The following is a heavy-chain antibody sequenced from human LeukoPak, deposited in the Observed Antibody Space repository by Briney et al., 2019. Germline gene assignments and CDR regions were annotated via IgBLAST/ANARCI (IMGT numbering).Heavy chain of an antibody. CDR3: ARGQLTGDDELFDY. D-gene: IGHD7-27*01. V-gene: IGHV3-48*04. CDR1: GFTFSSYN. Sequence: GGSLRLSCAASGFTFSSYNMNWVRQAPGKGLEWISYISNRNSIIYYADSVKGRFTISRDNAKNSLYLQMNSLRAEDTAVYYCARGQLTGDDELFDYWGQGTLVTVSS. CDR2: ISNRNSII. J-gene: IGHJ4*02.